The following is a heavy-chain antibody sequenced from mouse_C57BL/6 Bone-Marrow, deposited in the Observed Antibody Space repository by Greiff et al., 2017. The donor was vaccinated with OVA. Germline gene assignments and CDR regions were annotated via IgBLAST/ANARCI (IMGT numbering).Heavy chain of an antibody. J-gene: IGHJ2*01. CDR2: IHPNSGST. Sequence: VQLQQPGAELVKPGASVKLSCKASGYTFTSYWMHWVKQRPGQGLEWIGMIHPNSGSTNYNEKFKSKATLTVDKSSSTAYMQLSSLTSEDSAVYDCARWGLCGDFDYWGQGTTLTVSS. CDR1: GYTFTSYW. V-gene: IGHV1-64*01. D-gene: IGHD2-13*01. CDR3: ARWGLCGDFDY.